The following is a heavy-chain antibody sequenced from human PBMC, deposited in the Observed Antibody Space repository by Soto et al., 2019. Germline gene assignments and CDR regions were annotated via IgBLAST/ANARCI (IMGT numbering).Heavy chain of an antibody. Sequence: ASVKVSCKASGYTFTSYAMHWVRQARGQSLEWMGWINAGNGNTKYSQKFQGRVTITRDTSASTAYMELSSLRSEDTAVYYCARSPGYCSGGSCSWFDPWGQGTLVTVSS. D-gene: IGHD2-15*01. CDR2: INAGNGNT. J-gene: IGHJ5*02. CDR3: ARSPGYCSGGSCSWFDP. V-gene: IGHV1-3*01. CDR1: GYTFTSYA.